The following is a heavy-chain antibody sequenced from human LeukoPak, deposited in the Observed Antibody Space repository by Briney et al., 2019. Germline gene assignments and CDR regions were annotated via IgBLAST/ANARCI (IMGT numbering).Heavy chain of an antibody. J-gene: IGHJ6*02. Sequence: GGSLRLSCAASGFTFSSYSMNWVRRAPGKGLEWVSSISSSSSYIYYADSVKGRFTISRDNSKNTLYLQMNSLRAEDTAVYYCARDLMTTSVTRMDVWGQGTTVTVSS. CDR3: ARDLMTTSVTRMDV. CDR2: ISSSSSYI. V-gene: IGHV3-21*01. D-gene: IGHD4-17*01. CDR1: GFTFSSYS.